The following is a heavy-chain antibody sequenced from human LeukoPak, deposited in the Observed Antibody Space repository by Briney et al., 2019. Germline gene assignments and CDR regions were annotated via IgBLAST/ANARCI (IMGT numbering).Heavy chain of an antibody. CDR1: NGSMISYY. V-gene: IGHV4-59*01. CDR3: AREGAGSYGFSYIDV. CDR2: IYYGGST. D-gene: IGHD5-18*01. Sequence: SETLSLTCTVSNGSMISYYWSWLRQPPGKGLEWMGYIYYGGSTNYNPSLKSRVTILVDTSKNQFSLKLSSVTAADTAVYYCAREGAGSYGFSYIDVWGKGTTVTVSS. J-gene: IGHJ6*03.